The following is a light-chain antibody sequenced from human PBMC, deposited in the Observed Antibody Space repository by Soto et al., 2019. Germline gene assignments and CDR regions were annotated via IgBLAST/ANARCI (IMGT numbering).Light chain of an antibody. V-gene: IGKV3-15*01. Sequence: EIVMAQSPSTPSVSPGERATLSCRASQSVSIDLAWYHQTPVQAPRLLIYVASTRATCFPARFSGSGSATEFTLTISSLQSEDSAVYYCQQYNIWPPWTFGQGTKVDIK. CDR2: VAS. CDR1: QSVSID. CDR3: QQYNIWPPWT. J-gene: IGKJ1*01.